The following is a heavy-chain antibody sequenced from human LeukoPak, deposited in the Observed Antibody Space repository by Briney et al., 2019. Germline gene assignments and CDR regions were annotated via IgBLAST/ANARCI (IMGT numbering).Heavy chain of an antibody. V-gene: IGHV1-69*05. CDR1: GGTFSSYA. Sequence: EASVKVSCKASGGTFSSYAISWVRQAPGQGLEWMGRIIPIFGTANYAQKFQGRVTITTDESTSTAYMELSSLRSEDTAVYYCAREAGKAPTRFDYWGQGTLVTASS. J-gene: IGHJ4*02. CDR2: IIPIFGTA. CDR3: AREAGKAPTRFDY.